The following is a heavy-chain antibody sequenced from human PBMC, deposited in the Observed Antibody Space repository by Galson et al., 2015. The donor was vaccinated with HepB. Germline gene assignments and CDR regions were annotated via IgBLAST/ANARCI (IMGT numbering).Heavy chain of an antibody. CDR1: GFTFSSYW. J-gene: IGHJ4*02. CDR2: IKQDGNEK. D-gene: IGHD3-16*01. V-gene: IGHV3-7*03. CDR3: ARVGHAGNDWGAFDY. Sequence: SLRLSCAASGFTFSSYWMSWVRQAPGEGLEWVANIKQDGNEKDYVDSVKGRFTISRNNAKNSVYLQMNSLRAEDTAVYYCARVGHAGNDWGAFDYWGQGTLVAVSS.